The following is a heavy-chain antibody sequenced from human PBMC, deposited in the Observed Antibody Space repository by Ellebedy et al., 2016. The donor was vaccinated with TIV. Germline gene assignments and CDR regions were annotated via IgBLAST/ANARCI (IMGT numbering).Heavy chain of an antibody. Sequence: GGSLRLSCAASGFTFSSYAMNWFRQAPGKGLEWVSAISGSDDSTYYSDSVKGRFTISRDNSKNTLYLQMDSLRAEDTAVYYCAKRLWSSHFGGPFDYWGQGTLVTVSS. CDR1: GFTFSSYA. CDR2: ISGSDDST. V-gene: IGHV3-23*01. D-gene: IGHD3-16*01. CDR3: AKRLWSSHFGGPFDY. J-gene: IGHJ4*02.